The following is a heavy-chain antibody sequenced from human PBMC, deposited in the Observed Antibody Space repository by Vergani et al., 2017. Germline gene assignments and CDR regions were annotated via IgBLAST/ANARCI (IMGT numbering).Heavy chain of an antibody. CDR1: RYIFKNYY. J-gene: IGHJ5*02. Sequence: QVQLVQSGAEVKKPGASVTVSCTASRYIFKNYYIHWLRQAPGQAFEWMGILNPTTGHTTSAQKFMGRVDMTRDPSTDTSTRTVQMTLSSLRSEDTAVYYCARSIGYCAGATCRAYYFDHWGQGTRVTVSS. CDR3: ARSIGYCAGATCRAYYFDH. V-gene: IGHV1-46*02. CDR2: LNPTTGHT. D-gene: IGHD2-21*01.